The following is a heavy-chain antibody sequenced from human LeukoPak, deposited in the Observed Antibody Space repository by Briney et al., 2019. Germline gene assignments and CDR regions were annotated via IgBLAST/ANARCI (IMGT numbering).Heavy chain of an antibody. J-gene: IGHJ5*02. V-gene: IGHV4-39*07. CDR3: ASSADYGDYVGRFDP. Sequence: SETLSLTCTVSGGSISSSSYYWGWIRQPPGKGLEWIGSIYYSGSTYYNPSLKSRVTISVDTSKNQFSLKLSPVTAADTAVYYCASSADYGDYVGRFDPWGQGTLVTVSS. CDR2: IYYSGST. CDR1: GGSISSSSYY. D-gene: IGHD4-17*01.